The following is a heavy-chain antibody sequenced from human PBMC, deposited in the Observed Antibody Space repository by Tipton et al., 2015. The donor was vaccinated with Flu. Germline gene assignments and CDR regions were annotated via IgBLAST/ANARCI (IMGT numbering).Heavy chain of an antibody. CDR3: ARDDGDYGSESYHYYYGMDV. Sequence: TLSLTCTVSGDSISSSSYYWGWIRQPPGEGLEWIGSIYYSGSTYYNPSLESRVTISLDTSKKQFSLKLSSVTAADTAVYYCARDDGDYGSESYHYYYGMDVWGQGTTVTVSS. J-gene: IGHJ6*02. CDR1: GDSISSSSYY. V-gene: IGHV4-39*07. CDR2: IYYSGST. D-gene: IGHD3-10*01.